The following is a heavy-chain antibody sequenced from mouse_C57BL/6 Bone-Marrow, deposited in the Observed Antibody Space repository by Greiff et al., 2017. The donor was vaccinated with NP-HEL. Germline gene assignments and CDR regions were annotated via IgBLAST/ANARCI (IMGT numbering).Heavy chain of an antibody. CDR2: INPGSGGT. Sequence: QVQLKESGAELVRPGTSVKVSCKASGYAFTNYLIEWVKQRPGQGLEWIGVINPGSGGTNYNEKFKGKATLTADKSSSTAYMQLSSLTSEDSAVYFCARRFYPWGQGTLVTVSA. CDR3: ARRFYP. CDR1: GYAFTNYL. D-gene: IGHD2-1*01. J-gene: IGHJ3*02. V-gene: IGHV1-54*01.